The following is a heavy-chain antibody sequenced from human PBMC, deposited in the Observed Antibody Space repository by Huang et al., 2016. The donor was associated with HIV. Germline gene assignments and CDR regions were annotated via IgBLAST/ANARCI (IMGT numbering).Heavy chain of an antibody. D-gene: IGHD4-17*01. J-gene: IGHJ4*02. CDR2: INPSGGST. Sequence: QVQLVQSGAEVKKPGASVKVSCKASGYTFTSYYMHWVRQDPGQGLEWMGIINPSGGSTSYAQKFQGRVTMTRDTSTSTVYMELSSLRSEDTAVYYCATTTVVQRGPYDYWGQGTLVTVSS. CDR3: ATTTVVQRGPYDY. V-gene: IGHV1-46*01. CDR1: GYTFTSYY.